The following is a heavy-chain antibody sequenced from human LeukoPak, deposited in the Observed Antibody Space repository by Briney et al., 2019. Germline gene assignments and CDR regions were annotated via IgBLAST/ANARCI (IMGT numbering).Heavy chain of an antibody. CDR2: ISGSGGST. Sequence: PGGSLRLSCAASGFTFSSYAMSWVRQAPGKGLEWVSAISGSGGSTNYADSVKGRFTISRDNSKNTLYLQMNSLRAEDTAVYYCAKARLPYNWNYDNWFDPWGQGTLVTVSS. D-gene: IGHD1-7*01. J-gene: IGHJ5*02. V-gene: IGHV3-23*01. CDR3: AKARLPYNWNYDNWFDP. CDR1: GFTFSSYA.